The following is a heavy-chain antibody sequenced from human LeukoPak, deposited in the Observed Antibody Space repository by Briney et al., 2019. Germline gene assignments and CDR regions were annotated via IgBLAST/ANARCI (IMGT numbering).Heavy chain of an antibody. CDR2: INQDGSEK. CDR3: ARRTVVAREDY. D-gene: IGHD4-23*01. V-gene: IGHV3-7*01. Sequence: GGSLRLSCAASGLTFSTYWMSWVRQSPGKGLEWVANINQDGSEKNYVDSVKGRFTISRDNAKNSLSLQMNSLGAEDTAVYYCARRTVVAREDYWGQGTLVTVSS. J-gene: IGHJ4*02. CDR1: GLTFSTYW.